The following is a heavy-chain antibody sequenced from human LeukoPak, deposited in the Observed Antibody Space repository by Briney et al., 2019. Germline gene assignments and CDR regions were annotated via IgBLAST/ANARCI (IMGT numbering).Heavy chain of an antibody. Sequence: SGGSLRLSCAASGFTFSSYWMLWVRQAPGKGLVWVSLIKSDGSSTSYADSVKGRFTISRDNAKNTLYLQMNSLRTEDTAVYYCAGDVWYRQDYWGQGTLVTVSS. CDR2: IKSDGSST. J-gene: IGHJ4*02. CDR3: AGDVWYRQDY. CDR1: GFTFSSYW. D-gene: IGHD2-8*01. V-gene: IGHV3-74*01.